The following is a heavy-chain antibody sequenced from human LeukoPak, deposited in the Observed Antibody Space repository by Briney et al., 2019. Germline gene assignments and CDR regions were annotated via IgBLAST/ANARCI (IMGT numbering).Heavy chain of an antibody. CDR2: ISSSSSYI. CDR1: GFTFSSYA. CDR3: ARDYGDYLFDY. J-gene: IGHJ4*02. Sequence: GGSLRLSCAASGFTFSSYAMSWVRQAPGKGLEWVSAISSSSSYIYYADSVKGRFTISRDNAKNSLYLQMNSLRAEDTAVYYCARDYGDYLFDYWGQGTLVTVSS. D-gene: IGHD4-17*01. V-gene: IGHV3-21*01.